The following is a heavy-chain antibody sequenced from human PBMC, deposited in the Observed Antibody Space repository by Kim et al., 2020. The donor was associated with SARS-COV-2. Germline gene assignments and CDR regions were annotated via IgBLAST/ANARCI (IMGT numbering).Heavy chain of an antibody. CDR3: AKDRTYSSGWRLYYYYYGMDV. Sequence: GGSLRLSCAASGFTFDDYAMHWVRQAPGKGLEWVSGISWNSGSIGYADSVKGRFTISRDNAKNSLYLQMNSLRAEDTALYYCAKDRTYSSGWRLYYYYYGMDVWGQGTTVTVSS. CDR2: ISWNSGSI. D-gene: IGHD6-19*01. V-gene: IGHV3-9*01. CDR1: GFTFDDYA. J-gene: IGHJ6*02.